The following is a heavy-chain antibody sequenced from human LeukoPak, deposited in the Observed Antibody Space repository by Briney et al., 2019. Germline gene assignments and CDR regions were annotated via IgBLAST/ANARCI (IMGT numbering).Heavy chain of an antibody. V-gene: IGHV1-2*02. CDR3: ARDGGGDDVFDF. CDR2: INPNSGGP. J-gene: IGHJ3*01. CDR1: GYTFTGYY. D-gene: IGHD2-21*01. Sequence: ASVKVSCKASGYTFTGYYMHWVRPAPGQGLEWMGWINPNSGGPNYAQKFQGRVSMTRDTSISTAYMELSSLRSEDTAVYYCARDGGGDDVFDFWGQGTMVTVSS.